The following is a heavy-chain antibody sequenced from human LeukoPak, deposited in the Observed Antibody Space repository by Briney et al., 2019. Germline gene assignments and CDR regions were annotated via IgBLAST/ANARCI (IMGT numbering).Heavy chain of an antibody. D-gene: IGHD1-26*01. Sequence: PGGSLRLSCAASGFTFSSYNMNWVRQAPGKGLEWVSSISSSTSHIYYADSVTGRFTISRDNAKNSLYLQMNSLRAEDTAVYYCARDLSGPRVYFDYWGQGTLVTVSS. J-gene: IGHJ4*02. CDR1: GFTFSSYN. CDR2: ISSSTSHI. V-gene: IGHV3-21*01. CDR3: ARDLSGPRVYFDY.